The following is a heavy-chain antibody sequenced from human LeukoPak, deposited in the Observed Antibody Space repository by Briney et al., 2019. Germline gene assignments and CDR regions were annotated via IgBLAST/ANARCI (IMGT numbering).Heavy chain of an antibody. CDR1: GYTFTNYW. V-gene: IGHV5-51*01. D-gene: IGHD3-22*01. Sequence: PGESLQISCKGSGYTFTNYWIGWVRQMPGKGLEWMGIIYPGDSDTRYSPSFQGQVTISADKSISTAYLQWSSLKASDTAMYYCARPYYYDSSGYLIWGQGTLVTVSS. J-gene: IGHJ4*02. CDR3: ARPYYYDSSGYLI. CDR2: IYPGDSDT.